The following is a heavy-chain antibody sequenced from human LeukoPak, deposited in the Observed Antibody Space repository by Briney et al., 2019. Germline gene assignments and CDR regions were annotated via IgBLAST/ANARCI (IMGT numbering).Heavy chain of an antibody. J-gene: IGHJ4*02. D-gene: IGHD1-26*01. CDR3: ARREGAGQFDY. Sequence: PSETLSLTCTVSGGSISNYYWSWIRQPPGKGLEWIGYVSYAGTTGYNPSLRSRVTISVDTSKNQFSLKLSSVTAADTAVYYCARREGAGQFDYWGQGTLVTVSS. V-gene: IGHV4-59*08. CDR2: VSYAGTT. CDR1: GGSISNYY.